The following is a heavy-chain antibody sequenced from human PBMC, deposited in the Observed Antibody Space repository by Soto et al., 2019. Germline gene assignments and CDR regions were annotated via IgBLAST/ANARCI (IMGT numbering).Heavy chain of an antibody. CDR1: GYTFTSYG. J-gene: IGHJ4*02. D-gene: IGHD3-22*01. CDR3: ARVYDSSGYYGSDY. CDR2: ISAYNGNT. Sequence: ASVKVSCKASGYTFTSYGISWVRQAPGQGLEWMGWISAYNGNTNYAQKLQGRVTITADESTSTAYMELSSLRSEDTAVYYCARVYDSSGYYGSDYWGQGTLVTVSS. V-gene: IGHV1-18*01.